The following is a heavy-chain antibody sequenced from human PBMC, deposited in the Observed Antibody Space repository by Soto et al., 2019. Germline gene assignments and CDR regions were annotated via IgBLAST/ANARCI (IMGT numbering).Heavy chain of an antibody. Sequence: SETVSLTCGVSGDSISNSRFYWAWIRQPPGEGLEWIGSIYHTGNAYYNPSLKSRVTISVDTSKNQFSLKVTSVTAADTAVYYCARDPAPWGQGTLVTVSS. J-gene: IGHJ5*02. CDR1: GDSISNSRFY. CDR2: IYHTGNA. CDR3: ARDPAP. V-gene: IGHV4-39*02.